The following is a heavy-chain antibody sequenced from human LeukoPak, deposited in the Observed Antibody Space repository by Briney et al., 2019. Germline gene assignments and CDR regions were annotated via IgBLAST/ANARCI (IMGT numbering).Heavy chain of an antibody. V-gene: IGHV5-10-1*01. CDR2: IDPSDSYT. J-gene: IGHJ3*02. D-gene: IGHD6-19*01. CDR3: ARAVTGPPDAFDI. CDR1: GYSFTSYW. Sequence: GESPKISCKGSGYSFTSYWISWVRQMPGKGLEWMGRIDPSDSYTNYSPSFQGHVTISADKSISTAYLQWSSLKASDTAMYYCARAVTGPPDAFDIWGQGTMVTVSS.